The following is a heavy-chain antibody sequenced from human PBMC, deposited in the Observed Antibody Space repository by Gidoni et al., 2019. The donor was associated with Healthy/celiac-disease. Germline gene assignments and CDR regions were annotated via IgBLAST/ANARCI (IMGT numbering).Heavy chain of an antibody. V-gene: IGHV3-23*01. Sequence: EVQLLESGGGLVQPGGSLRLSCADSGFTFSSYAMSWVRQAPGKGREWVSAISGSGGSTYYADSVKGRFTISRDNSKNTLYLQMNSLRAEDTAVYYCAKTPMTTTDAFDIWGQGTMVTVSS. CDR3: AKTPMTTTDAFDI. CDR1: GFTFSSYA. CDR2: ISGSGGST. D-gene: IGHD4-17*01. J-gene: IGHJ3*02.